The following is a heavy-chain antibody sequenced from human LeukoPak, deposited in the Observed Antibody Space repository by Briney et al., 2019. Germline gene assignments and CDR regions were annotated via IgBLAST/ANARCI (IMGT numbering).Heavy chain of an antibody. J-gene: IGHJ4*02. CDR3: ARGSHDYGDYFILPFDY. Sequence: GASVKVSCKASGYTFTSYYMHWVRQAPGQGLEWMGIINPSGGSTSYARKFQGRVTMTRDTSTSTVYMELRSLRSDDTAVYYCARGSHDYGDYFILPFDYWGQGTLVTVSS. CDR1: GYTFTSYY. D-gene: IGHD4-17*01. V-gene: IGHV1-46*01. CDR2: INPSGGST.